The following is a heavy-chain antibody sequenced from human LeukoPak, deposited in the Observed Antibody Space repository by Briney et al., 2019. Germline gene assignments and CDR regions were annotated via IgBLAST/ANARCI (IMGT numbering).Heavy chain of an antibody. D-gene: IGHD5-18*01. CDR3: ARDRALIRELWSASAFDY. Sequence: GASVKVSCKASGGTFNNYAISWVRQAPGQGLEWMGRIIPILNITNYAQKFQGRVTITADKSTNTAYMELSNLRSEDTAVYFCARDRALIRELWSASAFDYWGQGTLVTVSS. J-gene: IGHJ4*02. V-gene: IGHV1-69*04. CDR1: GGTFNNYA. CDR2: IIPILNIT.